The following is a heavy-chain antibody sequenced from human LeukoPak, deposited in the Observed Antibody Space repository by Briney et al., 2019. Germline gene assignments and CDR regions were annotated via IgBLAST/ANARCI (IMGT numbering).Heavy chain of an antibody. CDR3: AKDRIAVAGTDRFEYFDY. J-gene: IGHJ4*02. CDR2: IWYDGSNK. Sequence: HPGRSLRLSCAASGFTFSSYGMHWVRQAPGKGLEWVAVIWYDGSNKYYADSVKGRFTISRDNSKNTLYLQMNSLRAEDTAVYYCAKDRIAVAGTDRFEYFDYWGQGTLVTVSS. D-gene: IGHD6-19*01. CDR1: GFTFSSYG. V-gene: IGHV3-33*06.